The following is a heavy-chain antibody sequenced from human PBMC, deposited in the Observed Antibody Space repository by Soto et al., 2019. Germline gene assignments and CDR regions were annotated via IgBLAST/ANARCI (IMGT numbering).Heavy chain of an antibody. Sequence: PSETLSLTCTVSGGSISSYYWSWIRQPAGKGLEWIGRIYTSGSTNYNPSLKSRVTMSVDTSKNQFSLKLSSVTAADPAVYYCEGGNAVWEFDYWGQGTLGTVSS. D-gene: IGHD1-26*01. CDR1: GGSISSYY. V-gene: IGHV4-4*07. CDR3: EGGNAVWEFDY. J-gene: IGHJ4*02. CDR2: IYTSGST.